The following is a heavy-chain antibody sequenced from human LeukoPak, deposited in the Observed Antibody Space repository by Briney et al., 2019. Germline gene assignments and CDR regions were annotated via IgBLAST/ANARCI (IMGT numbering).Heavy chain of an antibody. V-gene: IGHV1-2*02. Sequence: EASVKVSCKASGCTFTGYYMHWVRQAPGQGLEWMGWINPNSGGTNYAQKFQGRVTMTRDTSISTAYMELSRLRSDDTAVYYCARDLELRGVDYWGQGTLVTVSS. J-gene: IGHJ4*02. CDR1: GCTFTGYY. CDR2: INPNSGGT. D-gene: IGHD1-7*01. CDR3: ARDLELRGVDY.